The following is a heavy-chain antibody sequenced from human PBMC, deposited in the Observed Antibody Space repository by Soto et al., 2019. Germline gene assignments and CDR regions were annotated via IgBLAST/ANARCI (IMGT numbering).Heavy chain of an antibody. CDR3: SKRNHGDT. Sequence: GWSLRLSCAASGFTFSEYAMTWARQASGKGLDWVATTRHDSTYYADSVKGRFFISRDNSKNLLYLQMNSLRADDTAVYYCSKRNHGDTWGPGTLVTVSS. J-gene: IGHJ5*02. D-gene: IGHD4-17*01. CDR1: GFTFSEYA. V-gene: IGHV3-23*01. CDR2: TRHDST.